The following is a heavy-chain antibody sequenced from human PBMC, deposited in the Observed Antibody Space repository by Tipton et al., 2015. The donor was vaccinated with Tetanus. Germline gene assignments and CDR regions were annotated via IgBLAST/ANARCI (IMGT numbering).Heavy chain of an antibody. D-gene: IGHD2-2*01. J-gene: IGHJ5*02. CDR2: MKPNSGST. CDR3: ATIGGAYQSTHDS. V-gene: IGHV1-8*01. CDR1: GYTFTSYD. Sequence: QSGAEVKKPGASVRVSCKTSGYTFTSYDIHWVRQATGQGLEWMGWMKPNSGSTGSAQKFRGRLTMPADTSTNTAYMELSSLRSDDTAIYFCATIGGAYQSTHDSWGQGTHVTVSS.